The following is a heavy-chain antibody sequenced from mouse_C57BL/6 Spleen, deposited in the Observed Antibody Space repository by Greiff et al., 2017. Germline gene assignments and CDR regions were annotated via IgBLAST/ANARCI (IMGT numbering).Heavy chain of an antibody. CDR2: INPSTGGT. Sequence: VQLQQSGPELVKPGASVKISCTASGYSFTGYYMNWVKQSPEKSLEWIGEINPSTGGTTYNQKFKAKATMTVDKSSNTAYMQLKSLTSEDSAVYYCARGGSLYAMDYWGQGTSGTGSS. V-gene: IGHV1-42*01. J-gene: IGHJ4*01. CDR1: GYSFTGYY. CDR3: ARGGSLYAMDY.